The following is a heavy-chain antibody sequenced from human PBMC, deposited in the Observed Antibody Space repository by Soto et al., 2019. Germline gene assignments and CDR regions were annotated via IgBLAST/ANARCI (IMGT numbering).Heavy chain of an antibody. V-gene: IGHV3-33*01. J-gene: IGHJ4*02. D-gene: IGHD3-9*01. CDR2: IWYDGSNK. Sequence: PGGSLRLSCAASGFTFSSYGMHWVRQAPGKGLEWVAVIWYDGSNKYYAESVKGRFTISRDNSKNTLHLQMNSLRAEDTAVYYYARVHERVLRYFDWLSQTSYFDYWGQGTLVTVSS. CDR3: ARVHERVLRYFDWLSQTSYFDY. CDR1: GFTFSSYG.